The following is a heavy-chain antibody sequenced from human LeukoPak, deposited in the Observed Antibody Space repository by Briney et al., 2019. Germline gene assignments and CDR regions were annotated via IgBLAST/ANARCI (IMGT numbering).Heavy chain of an antibody. D-gene: IGHD6-6*01. J-gene: IGHJ4*02. Sequence: PSETLSLTCSVSGGSVSGGSYHWTWIRQPAGKGLEWIGRIYSDGTTNYNPSLKSRVTMSADTSKNQFSLKLSSVTAADTAVYYCAYSSSWEYSDYWGQGTLVTVSS. CDR1: GGSVSGGSYH. CDR2: IYSDGTT. CDR3: AYSSSWEYSDY. V-gene: IGHV4-61*02.